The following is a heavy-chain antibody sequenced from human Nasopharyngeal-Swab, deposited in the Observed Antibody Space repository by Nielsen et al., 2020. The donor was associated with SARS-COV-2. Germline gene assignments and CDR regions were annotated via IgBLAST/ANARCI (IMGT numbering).Heavy chain of an antibody. CDR3: ARALGYCSSTSCDTGENYYYYGMDV. Sequence: ASVQVSCKASGYTFTGYYMHWVRQAPGQGLEWMGWINPNSGGTNYAQKFQGWVTMTRDTSISTAYMELSRLRSDDTAVYYCARALGYCSSTSCDTGENYYYYGMDVWGQGTTVTVSS. CDR1: GYTFTGYY. D-gene: IGHD2-2*02. J-gene: IGHJ6*02. CDR2: INPNSGGT. V-gene: IGHV1-2*04.